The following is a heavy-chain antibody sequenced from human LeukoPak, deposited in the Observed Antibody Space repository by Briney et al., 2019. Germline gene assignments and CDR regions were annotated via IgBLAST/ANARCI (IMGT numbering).Heavy chain of an antibody. D-gene: IGHD2-8*02. CDR2: INPNSGDT. Sequence: ASVKVSCRASGYTFTGYYIHWVRQAPGQGLEWMGWINPNSGDTNYAQKFQGRVTMTRDTSISTAYMELSSLRSDDTAIYYCVTLCTAVCHSDFHHWAQGTLVTVSS. J-gene: IGHJ1*01. V-gene: IGHV1-2*02. CDR1: GYTFTGYY. CDR3: VTLCTAVCHSDFHH.